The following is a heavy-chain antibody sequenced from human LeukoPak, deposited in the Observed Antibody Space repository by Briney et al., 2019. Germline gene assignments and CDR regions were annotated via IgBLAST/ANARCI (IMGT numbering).Heavy chain of an antibody. CDR2: IYYNRIT. V-gene: IGHV4-39*01. Sequence: SETLSLTCSVSSGVITTSIHYWAWIRQPPGKCLEWIASIYYNRITYYNAPLESRVTMSVDTSTNQFSLRLRSVSAADTSVYYCARQPTVKRGAVASNFDYWGRGTLVTVSS. CDR3: ARQPTVKRGAVASNFDY. CDR1: SGVITTSIHY. D-gene: IGHD6-19*01. J-gene: IGHJ4*02.